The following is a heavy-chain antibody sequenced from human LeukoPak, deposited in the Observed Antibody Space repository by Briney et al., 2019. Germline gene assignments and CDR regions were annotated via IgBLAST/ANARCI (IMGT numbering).Heavy chain of an antibody. CDR1: GGSISSSY. J-gene: IGHJ4*02. Sequence: SETLSLTCTVSGGSISSSYWSWLRQPPGKGLEWIGYISYSGSTNCNPSLRSRVTISVDTSKNQFSLKLTSVTAAGTAVYYCARGRSGGLVTLDYWGQGTLVTVSS. V-gene: IGHV4-59*01. CDR3: ARGRSGGLVTLDY. CDR2: ISYSGST. D-gene: IGHD2-21*02.